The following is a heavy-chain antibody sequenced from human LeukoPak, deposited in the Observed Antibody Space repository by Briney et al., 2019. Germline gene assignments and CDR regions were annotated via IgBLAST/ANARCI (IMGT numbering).Heavy chain of an antibody. D-gene: IGHD6-19*01. CDR2: IYYRGGT. J-gene: IGHJ4*02. CDR3: ARELSLSGSSGWYGFFGGRGYFDY. CDR1: GASISDYY. Sequence: SSETLSLTCNVSGASISDYYWSWIRQPPGKGLEWVGYIYYRGGTNYNPSLKGRVTMSVDTSKNQLSLKLSSVTAADTAVYYCARELSLSGSSGWYGFFGGRGYFDYWGQGTLVTVSS. V-gene: IGHV4-59*01.